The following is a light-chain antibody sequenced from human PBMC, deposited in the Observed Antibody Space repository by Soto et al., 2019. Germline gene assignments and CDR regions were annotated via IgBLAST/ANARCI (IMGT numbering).Light chain of an antibody. V-gene: IGKV1-5*01. Sequence: DIQPTHHPSTLSASVATRAPIPPRASQSLRSRLAWYQQKPGKAHKLRIYDASSLQSGVQSRFTFSGSGTDFTLTIRSPQPRLRASDFIKQCYATPITFGQGTRLEIK. CDR1: QSLRSR. CDR2: DAS. CDR3: KQCYATPIT. J-gene: IGKJ5*01.